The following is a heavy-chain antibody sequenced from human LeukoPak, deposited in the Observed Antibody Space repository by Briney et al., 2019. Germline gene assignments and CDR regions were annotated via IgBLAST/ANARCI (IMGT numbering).Heavy chain of an antibody. J-gene: IGHJ4*02. CDR1: GSTFSSYG. Sequence: GGSLRLSCAASGSTFSSYGMHWVRQAPGKGLEWVAVISYDGSNKYYADSVKGRFTISRDNSKNTLYLQMNSLRAEDTAVYYCAKEGVGWLQSAPYYFDYWGQGTLVTVSS. V-gene: IGHV3-30*18. CDR3: AKEGVGWLQSAPYYFDY. CDR2: ISYDGSNK. D-gene: IGHD5-24*01.